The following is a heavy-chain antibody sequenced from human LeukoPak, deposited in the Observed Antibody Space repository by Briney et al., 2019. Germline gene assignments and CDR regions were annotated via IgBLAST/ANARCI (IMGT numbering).Heavy chain of an antibody. V-gene: IGHV3-21*01. CDR3: AREIPYSNYYMDV. CDR2: ISSSSSYI. Sequence: GGSLRLSCVASGFTLIGYSMNWVRQAPGKGLEWVSSISSSSSYIYYADSMKGRFTISRDNAKNSLYLQMNSLRAEDTAVYYCAREIPYSNYYMDVWGKGTTVTVSS. J-gene: IGHJ6*03. D-gene: IGHD4-11*01. CDR1: GFTLIGYS.